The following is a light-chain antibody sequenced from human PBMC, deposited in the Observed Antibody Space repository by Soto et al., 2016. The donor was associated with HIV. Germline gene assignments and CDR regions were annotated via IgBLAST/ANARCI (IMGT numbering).Light chain of an antibody. CDR2: KAS. J-gene: IGKJ2*02. CDR3: QQYNSPIST. CDR1: QSISSW. Sequence: DIQMTQSPSTLSASVGDRVTITCRASQSISSWLAWYQQKPGKAPKLLIYKASSLESGVPSRFSGSGSGTEFTLTISSLQPDDFATYYCQQYNSPISTFGQGTKAGDQT. V-gene: IGKV1-5*03.